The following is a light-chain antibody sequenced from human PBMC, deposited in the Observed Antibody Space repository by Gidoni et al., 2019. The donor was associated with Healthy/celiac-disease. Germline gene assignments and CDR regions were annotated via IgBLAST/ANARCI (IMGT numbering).Light chain of an antibody. J-gene: IGLJ2*01. CDR2: DVS. CDR3: CSYAGSYTFEV. V-gene: IGLV2-11*01. CDR1: SSDVGGYNY. Sequence: QSALPQPRSVSGSPGQSVTISCTGTSSDVGGYNYFSWYQQHPGKAPKLMIYDVSKRPSGVPDRFSGSKSGNTASLTISGLQAEDEADYYCCSYAGSYTFEVFGGGTKLTVL.